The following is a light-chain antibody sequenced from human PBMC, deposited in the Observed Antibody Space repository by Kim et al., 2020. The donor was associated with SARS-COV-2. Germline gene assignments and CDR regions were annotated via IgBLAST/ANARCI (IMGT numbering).Light chain of an antibody. CDR2: GAS. J-gene: IGKJ5*01. CDR3: QQYNYWPIT. Sequence: VPPGERATLSCRASQSVSYNLAWYQQKPGRAPRLVIYGASSRATGVPARFSGSGSATEFTLTISSLQSEDFALYFCQQYNYWPITFGQGTRLEIK. V-gene: IGKV3-15*01. CDR1: QSVSYN.